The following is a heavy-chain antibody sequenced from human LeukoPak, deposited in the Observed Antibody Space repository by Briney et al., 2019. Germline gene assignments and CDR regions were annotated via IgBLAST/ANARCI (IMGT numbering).Heavy chain of an antibody. CDR2: IWYEGSNK. V-gene: IGHV3-33*01. Sequence: GRCLRLSCASSGFTFSSYGMHWVRQAPGKGLEWVAVIWYEGSNKYYADSAKGRFTISRDKSKNTLYLQMNSLRAEDTAVYYCARDGAYYDILTGYYTSAAGMDVWGQGTTVTVSS. J-gene: IGHJ6*02. D-gene: IGHD3-9*01. CDR3: ARDGAYYDILTGYYTSAAGMDV. CDR1: GFTFSSYG.